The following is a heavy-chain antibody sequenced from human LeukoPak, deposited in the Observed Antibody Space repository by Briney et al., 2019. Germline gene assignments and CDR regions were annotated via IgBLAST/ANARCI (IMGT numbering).Heavy chain of an antibody. V-gene: IGHV4-61*02. CDR3: ARGGGFLEWFTAFDI. CDR1: GGSISSGSYY. CDR2: IYTSGST. D-gene: IGHD3-3*01. J-gene: IGHJ3*02. Sequence: SQTLSLTCTVSGGSISSGSYYWSWIRQPAGKGPEWIGRIYTSGSTNYNPSLKSRVTISVDTSKNQSSLKLSSVTAADTAVYYCARGGGFLEWFTAFDIWGQGTMVTVSS.